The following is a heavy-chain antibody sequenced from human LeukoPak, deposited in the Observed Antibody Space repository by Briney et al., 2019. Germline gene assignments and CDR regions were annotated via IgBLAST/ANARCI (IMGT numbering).Heavy chain of an antibody. J-gene: IGHJ4*02. Sequence: SETLSLTCIVSGGSISSSSYYWGWIRQPPGKGLEWFGTIYHSGSTYYNPSVKSRVTISVDTSQNQFSLNLRSVTAADTAIYYCACFDYWGQGTLVTVPS. CDR3: ACFDY. CDR1: GGSISSSSYY. V-gene: IGHV4-39*01. CDR2: IYHSGST.